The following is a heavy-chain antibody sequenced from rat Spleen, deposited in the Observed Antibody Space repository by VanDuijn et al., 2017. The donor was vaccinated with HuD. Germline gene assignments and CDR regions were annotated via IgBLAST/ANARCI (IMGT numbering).Heavy chain of an antibody. Sequence: EVQVVETGGGLVQPGRSLKLSCVASGFTFSSSWMYWIRQAPGKGLEWVSSINTGGTGTYYADSVKGRFTVSRDNAENTVYLQMNSLRSEDTATYYCAKDREYYGYNSFDSWGQGVMVTVSS. D-gene: IGHD1-9*01. J-gene: IGHJ2*01. CDR2: INTGGTGT. CDR1: GFTFSSSW. V-gene: IGHV5-58*01. CDR3: AKDREYYGYNSFDS.